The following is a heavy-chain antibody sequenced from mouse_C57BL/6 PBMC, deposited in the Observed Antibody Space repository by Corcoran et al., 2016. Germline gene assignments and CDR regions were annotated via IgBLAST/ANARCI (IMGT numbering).Heavy chain of an antibody. CDR1: GYTFTDYY. V-gene: IGHV1-26*01. J-gene: IGHJ3*01. CDR3: ARSRDYGAWFAY. CDR2: INPNNGGT. Sequence: EVQLQQSGPELVKPGASVKISCKASGYTFTDYYMNWVKQSHGKSLEWIGDINPNNGGTSYNQKFKGKATLTVDKSSSTAYMELRSLTSEDTAVYYCARSRDYGAWFAYWGQGTLVTVSA. D-gene: IGHD1-1*01.